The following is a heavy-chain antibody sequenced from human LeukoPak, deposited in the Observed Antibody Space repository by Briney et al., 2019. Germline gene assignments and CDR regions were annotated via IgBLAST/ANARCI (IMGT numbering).Heavy chain of an antibody. CDR2: IWSDGSYK. Sequence: GRSLRRSCAASGFTFSTYNMHWVRQAPGKGLGWVALIWSDGSYKYYADSVMGRFTISRDNSKNTLYLQMNSLRAEDTAVYYCARDPATVTGTTEGPDYWGQGTLVTVSS. CDR3: ARDPATVTGTTEGPDY. J-gene: IGHJ4*02. V-gene: IGHV3-33*01. CDR1: GFTFSTYN. D-gene: IGHD1-20*01.